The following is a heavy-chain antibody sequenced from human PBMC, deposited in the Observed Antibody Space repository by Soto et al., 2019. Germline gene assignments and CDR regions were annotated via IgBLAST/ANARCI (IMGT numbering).Heavy chain of an antibody. CDR2: IWYDGSNK. CDR3: ARAPFGSMIRGAPEIYGMDV. D-gene: IGHD3-10*01. V-gene: IGHV3-33*01. J-gene: IGHJ6*02. CDR1: GFVFSNYD. Sequence: QVQLVESGGGVVQPGTSLRLSCAASGFVFSNYDIHWVRQAPGKGLEWLALIWYDGSNKYSADSVKGRFTISRDNSKSTLYLQMNSLRVEDTAVYYCARAPFGSMIRGAPEIYGMDVWGQGTTVTVSS.